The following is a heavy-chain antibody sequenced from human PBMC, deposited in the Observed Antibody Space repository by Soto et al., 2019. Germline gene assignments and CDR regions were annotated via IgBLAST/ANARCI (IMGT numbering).Heavy chain of an antibody. D-gene: IGHD5-18*01. V-gene: IGHV3-30*18. CDR3: AKIPRGYSYGSFFDS. CDR1: GLTFSRFG. CDR2: ISYDGGNK. J-gene: IGHJ4*02. Sequence: HPGGSLRLSCAASGLTFSRFGMHWVRQTPGKGLEWVAVISYDGGNKYYADSVKGRFTISRDNPKNTLYLQMDSLRDEDTAVYYCAKIPRGYSYGSFFDSWGQGTLVTVSS.